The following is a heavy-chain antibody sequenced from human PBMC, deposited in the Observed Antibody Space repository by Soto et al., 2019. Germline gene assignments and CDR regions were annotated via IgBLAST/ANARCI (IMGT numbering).Heavy chain of an antibody. D-gene: IGHD2-21*01. V-gene: IGHV3-23*01. Sequence: GLLLRLPNAVLGGRSRGYGICLIRKKKGKGLEWVSAISGSGDSTYYADSVKGRFTISRDNSKNTLYLQINSLRAEDTAIYYCAKSFVWCPGRYGLDVWGKGTAVTVSS. J-gene: IGHJ6*04. CDR3: AKSFVWCPGRYGLDV. CDR2: ISGSGDST. CDR1: GGRSRGYG.